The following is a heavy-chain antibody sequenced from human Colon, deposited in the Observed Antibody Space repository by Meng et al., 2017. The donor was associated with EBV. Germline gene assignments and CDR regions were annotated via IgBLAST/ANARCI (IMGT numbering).Heavy chain of an antibody. CDR1: GGSISSSHYY. J-gene: IGHJ4*02. V-gene: IGHV4-39*01. CDR2: IYHSGST. Sequence: QLPLQESGPGLVKPSATLSLTCTVSGGSISSSHYYWGWVRQPPGKGLQWIGTIYHSGSTSYNPSLQSRVTMFVDTSKNQFSLMLTSVTATDTAVYYCARRRGGSGRDCWGQGTLVTVSS. D-gene: IGHD3-10*01. CDR3: ARRRGGSGRDC.